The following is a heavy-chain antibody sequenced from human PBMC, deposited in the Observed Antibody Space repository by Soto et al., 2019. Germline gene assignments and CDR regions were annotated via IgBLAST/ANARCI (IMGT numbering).Heavy chain of an antibody. CDR1: GFTFSSYA. CDR2: ISYDGSNI. J-gene: IGHJ4*02. V-gene: IGHV3-30*04. D-gene: IGHD5-18*01. CDR3: ARGAAPRWIRVFDY. Sequence: QVQLVESGGGVVQPGGSLRLSCAASGFTFSSYAMYWVRQAPGEGLEWVAVISYDGSNIFYADSVKGRFTISRDDSKNKLVLQMNSLRAEDTAVYYCARGAAPRWIRVFDYWGQGTLVTVSS.